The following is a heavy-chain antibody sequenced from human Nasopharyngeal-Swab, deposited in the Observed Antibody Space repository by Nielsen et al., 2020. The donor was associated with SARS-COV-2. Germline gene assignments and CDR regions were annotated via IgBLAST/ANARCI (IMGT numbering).Heavy chain of an antibody. CDR1: GFTFSSYA. Sequence: GESLKISCAASGFTFSSYAMSWVRQAPGRGLEWVSAISGSGGSTYYADSVKGRFTISRDNSKNTLDLQMNSLRAEDTAVYYCASLRADTPDFAYLGQGTLVTVSS. CDR3: ASLRADTPDFAY. CDR2: ISGSGGST. J-gene: IGHJ4*02. D-gene: IGHD2-15*01. V-gene: IGHV3-23*01.